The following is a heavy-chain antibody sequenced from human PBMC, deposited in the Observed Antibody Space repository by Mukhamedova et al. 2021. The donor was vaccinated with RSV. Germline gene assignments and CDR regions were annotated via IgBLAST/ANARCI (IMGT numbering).Heavy chain of an antibody. CDR2: IYYSGTT. J-gene: IGHJ4*02. D-gene: IGHD1-7*01. Sequence: SWIRQPPGKGLEWIGYIYYSGTTNYNPSLKSRVTISVDTSKNQFSLKLRSVTAADTAVYYCARPFNPGTTPGFDYWGQGTLVTVS. V-gene: IGHV4-59*08. CDR3: ARPFNPGTTPGFDY.